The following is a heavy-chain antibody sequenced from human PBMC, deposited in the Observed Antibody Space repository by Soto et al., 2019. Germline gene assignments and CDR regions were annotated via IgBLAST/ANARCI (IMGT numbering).Heavy chain of an antibody. CDR3: ARDNPRQFNAFDI. J-gene: IGHJ3*02. D-gene: IGHD4-4*01. CDR1: GFTFSSYG. Sequence: PGGSLRLSCAASGFTFSSYGMHWVRQAPGKGLEWVAVIWYDGSNKYYADSVKGRFTISRDNSKNTLYLQMNSLRAEDTAVYYCARDNPRQFNAFDIWGKGKMFTV. CDR2: IWYDGSNK. V-gene: IGHV3-33*01.